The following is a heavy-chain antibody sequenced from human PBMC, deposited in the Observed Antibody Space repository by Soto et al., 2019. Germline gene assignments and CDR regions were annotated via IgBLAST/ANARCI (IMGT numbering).Heavy chain of an antibody. Sequence: GPTLVNPTQTLTLTCTFSGVSLSTSGMGVGWIRQPPGKALEWLALIYWNDDKRYSPSLKARLTITKDTSKNQVVLTMTNMDPVDTATYYCAHRPSGWYLFDYWGQGTPVTVSS. CDR1: GVSLSTSGMG. D-gene: IGHD6-19*01. CDR2: IYWNDDK. V-gene: IGHV2-5*01. CDR3: AHRPSGWYLFDY. J-gene: IGHJ4*02.